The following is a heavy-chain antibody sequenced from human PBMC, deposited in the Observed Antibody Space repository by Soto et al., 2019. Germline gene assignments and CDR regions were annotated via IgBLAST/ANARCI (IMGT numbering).Heavy chain of an antibody. V-gene: IGHV3-53*02. Sequence: EVQLVETGGGLIQPGGSLRLSCAASGFTVSSNYMSWVRQAPGKGLEWVSVIYSGGSTYYADSVKGRFTISRDNSKNTLYLQMNSLRAEDTAVYYCARDRGVGSSGHFDYYGMDVWGQGTTVTVSS. J-gene: IGHJ6*02. CDR2: IYSGGST. D-gene: IGHD3-22*01. CDR1: GFTVSSNY. CDR3: ARDRGVGSSGHFDYYGMDV.